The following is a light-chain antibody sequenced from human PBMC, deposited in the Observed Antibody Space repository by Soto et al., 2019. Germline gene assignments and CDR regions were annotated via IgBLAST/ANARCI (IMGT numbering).Light chain of an antibody. CDR1: QNIGNK. V-gene: IGKV3-20*01. Sequence: VMPPSPGTLSVSPGESAPLSCRASQNIGNKVGWYQQKPGQAPRLLIYDASIRATGIPDRFSGSGSGTDFTLTISRLEPEDFAVYYCQQYGNSPQTFGQGTKV. J-gene: IGKJ1*01. CDR2: DAS. CDR3: QQYGNSPQT.